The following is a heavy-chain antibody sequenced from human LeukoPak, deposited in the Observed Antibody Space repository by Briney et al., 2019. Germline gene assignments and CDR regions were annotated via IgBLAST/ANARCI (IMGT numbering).Heavy chain of an antibody. D-gene: IGHD3-3*01. J-gene: IGHJ5*02. CDR3: ARGQVRFLEWLGWFDP. V-gene: IGHV4-30-2*01. CDR2: IYHSGST. CDR1: GGSISSGGYS. Sequence: SETLSLTCAVSGGSISSGGYSWSWIRQPPGKGLEWIGYIYHSGSTYYNPSLKSRVTISVDRSKNQFSLKLSSVTAADTAVYYCARGQVRFLEWLGWFDPWGQGTLVTVSS.